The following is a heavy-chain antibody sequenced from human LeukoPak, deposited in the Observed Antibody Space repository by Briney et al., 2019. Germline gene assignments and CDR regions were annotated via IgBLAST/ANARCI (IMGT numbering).Heavy chain of an antibody. V-gene: IGHV1-46*01. CDR2: INPSGGST. J-gene: IGHJ6*03. CDR1: GYTFTSYY. D-gene: IGHD3-3*01. Sequence: SSVKVSCKASGYTFTSYYMQWVRQAPGQGLEGMGIINPSGGSTSYAQKFQVRVTMTRDMSTSTVYMELSSLRSEDTAVYYCARAGPYYDFWSGYYTASYYYYYMDVWGKGTTVTVSS. CDR3: ARAGPYYDFWSGYYTASYYYYYMDV.